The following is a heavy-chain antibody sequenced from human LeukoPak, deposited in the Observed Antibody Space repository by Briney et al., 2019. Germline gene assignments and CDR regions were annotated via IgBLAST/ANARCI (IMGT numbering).Heavy chain of an antibody. CDR2: TSYDGSNN. J-gene: IGHJ3*02. D-gene: IGHD3/OR15-3a*01. Sequence: PGGSLRLSCAASGFTFSDYAMHWVRQAPGKGLDWVADTSYDGSNNDYADSVKGRFTISRDNSKNTLYLQMNSLRAEDTAVYYCAKVYGGTGRTGAFHIWGQGTMVTVSS. CDR3: AKVYGGTGRTGAFHI. V-gene: IGHV3-30*18. CDR1: GFTFSDYA.